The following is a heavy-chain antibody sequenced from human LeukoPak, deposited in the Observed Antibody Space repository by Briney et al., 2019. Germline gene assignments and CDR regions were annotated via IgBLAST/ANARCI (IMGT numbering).Heavy chain of an antibody. CDR3: ARDLYYYDSSGYYYHGYFDY. V-gene: IGHV1-2*02. J-gene: IGHJ4*02. CDR1: GYTFTGYY. D-gene: IGHD3-22*01. CDR2: INPNSGGT. Sequence: GASVKVSCKASGYTFTGYYMHWVRQAPGQGLEWMGWINPNSGGTNYAQKFQGRVTMTRYTSISTAYMELSRLRSDDTAVYYCARDLYYYDSSGYYYHGYFDYWGQGTLVTVSS.